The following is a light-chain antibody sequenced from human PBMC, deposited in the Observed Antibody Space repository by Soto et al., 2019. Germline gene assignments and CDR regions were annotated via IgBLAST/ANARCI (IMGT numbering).Light chain of an antibody. Sequence: DIQMTQSPSSLSASVGDTVTITCRASQSISTYLTWYQQKPGKAPKLLIYAAYNLQSGVPSRFSGSGSVTDFTLTISSLQPEDFAAYYCQQSYDMPWTFGQGTKVEIK. CDR1: QSISTY. J-gene: IGKJ1*01. CDR2: AAY. V-gene: IGKV1-39*01. CDR3: QQSYDMPWT.